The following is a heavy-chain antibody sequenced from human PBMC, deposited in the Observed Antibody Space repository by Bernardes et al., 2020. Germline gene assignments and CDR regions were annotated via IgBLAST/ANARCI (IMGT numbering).Heavy chain of an antibody. V-gene: IGHV4-34*01. J-gene: IGHJ4*02. CDR2: INHSGST. CDR1: GGSFSGYY. Sequence: SETLSLTCAVYGGSFSGYYWSWIRQPPGKGLEWIGEINHSGSTNYNPSLKSRVTISVDTSTNQFSLKLSSVTAADTAVYYCARAVIGTYLNVLIWFGELWLDYWGQGTRVTVSS. D-gene: IGHD3-10*01. CDR3: ARAVIGTYLNVLIWFGELWLDY.